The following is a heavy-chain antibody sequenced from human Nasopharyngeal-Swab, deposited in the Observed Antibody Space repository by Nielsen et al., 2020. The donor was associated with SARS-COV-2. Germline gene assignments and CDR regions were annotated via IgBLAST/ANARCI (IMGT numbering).Heavy chain of an antibody. CDR2: INPSGGST. D-gene: IGHD3-3*01. J-gene: IGHJ6*02. V-gene: IGHV1-46*01. Sequence: WVRHAPGQGLEWMGIINPSGGSTSYAQKFQGRVTMTRDTSTSTVYMELSSLRSEDTAVYYCARQGLYPHTLVNYDFWSGNYYYGMDVWGQGTTVTVSS. CDR3: ARQGLYPHTLVNYDFWSGNYYYGMDV.